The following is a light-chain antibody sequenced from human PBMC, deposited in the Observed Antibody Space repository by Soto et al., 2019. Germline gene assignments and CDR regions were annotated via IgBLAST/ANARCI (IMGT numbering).Light chain of an antibody. CDR1: QSVSSNK. CDR3: QQWDRAPYT. J-gene: IGKJ2*01. CDR2: GAS. V-gene: IGKV3-20*01. Sequence: EIVLTQSPGTLSLSPGERVTLSCRASQSVSSNKIAWYQQKPGQAPRLLIYGASNRAAGIPDRFSGSGSGSDFTLTINIVEPEDFAVYYCQQWDRAPYTFGQGAKLEIK.